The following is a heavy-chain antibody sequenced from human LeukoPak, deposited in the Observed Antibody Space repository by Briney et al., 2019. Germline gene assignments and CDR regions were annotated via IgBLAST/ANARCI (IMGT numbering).Heavy chain of an antibody. CDR1: GGSFSGYY. Sequence: PSETLSLTCAAYGGSFSGYYWSWIRQPPGKGLEWIGEINHSGSTNYNPSLKSRVTISVDTSKNQFSLKLSSVTAADTAVYYCARGGIVVVVPFDYWGQGTLVTVSS. J-gene: IGHJ4*02. CDR3: ARGGIVVVVPFDY. D-gene: IGHD2-15*01. V-gene: IGHV4-34*01. CDR2: INHSGST.